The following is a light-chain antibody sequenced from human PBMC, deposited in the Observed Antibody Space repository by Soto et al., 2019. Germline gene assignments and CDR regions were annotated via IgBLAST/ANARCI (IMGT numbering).Light chain of an antibody. CDR1: SSDVGGHNY. J-gene: IGLJ2*01. CDR3: SSYTSSSTLV. V-gene: IGLV2-14*01. CDR2: EVT. Sequence: QSVLIQPASVSGSPGQSITISCTGTSSDVGGHNYVSWYQQHPGKAPKLMIYEVTNRPSGVSNRFSGSKSGNTASLTISGLQAEDEADYYCSSYTSSSTLVFGGGTKLTVL.